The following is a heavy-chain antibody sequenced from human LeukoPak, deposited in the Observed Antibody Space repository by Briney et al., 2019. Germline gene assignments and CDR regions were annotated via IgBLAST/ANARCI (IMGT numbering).Heavy chain of an antibody. CDR2: IIPILTIA. D-gene: IGHD6-13*01. CDR3: ARVGTIAAAGTVDY. CDR1: GGTFNSFA. J-gene: IGHJ4*02. Sequence: SVKVSCKASGGTFNSFAISWVRQAPGQGLEWMGRIIPILTIANYAQKFQGRVTITADKSTSTAYMELSSLRSEDTAVYYCARVGTIAAAGTVDYWGQGTLVTVSS. V-gene: IGHV1-69*04.